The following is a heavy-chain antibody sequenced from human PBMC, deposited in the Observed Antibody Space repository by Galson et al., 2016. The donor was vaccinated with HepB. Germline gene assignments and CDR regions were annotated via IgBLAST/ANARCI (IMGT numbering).Heavy chain of an antibody. CDR3: ARLKDAIVVVMFDY. J-gene: IGHJ4*02. CDR2: IHHSGTT. D-gene: IGHD3-22*01. CDR1: GDSLISDNR. Sequence: ETLSLTCVVSGDSLISDNRWSWVRQPPGKGLEWIGEIHHSGTTNYNPSLRSRVTITIDQSKNQFSLELTSVTAADTAVYYCARLKDAIVVVMFDYWGQGTLVTVSS. V-gene: IGHV4-4*02.